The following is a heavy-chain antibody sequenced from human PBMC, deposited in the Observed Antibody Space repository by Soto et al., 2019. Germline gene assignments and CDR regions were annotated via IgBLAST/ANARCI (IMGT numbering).Heavy chain of an antibody. CDR3: ARGQGRYYGSGSYTRRYYYYGMDV. Sequence: SVKVSCKASGGTFSSYAISWVRQAPGQGLEWMGGIIPIFGTANYAQKFQGRVTITADESASTAYMELSSLRSEDTAVYYCARGQGRYYGSGSYTRRYYYYGMDVWGQGTTVTVSS. D-gene: IGHD3-10*01. J-gene: IGHJ6*02. V-gene: IGHV1-69*13. CDR2: IIPIFGTA. CDR1: GGTFSSYA.